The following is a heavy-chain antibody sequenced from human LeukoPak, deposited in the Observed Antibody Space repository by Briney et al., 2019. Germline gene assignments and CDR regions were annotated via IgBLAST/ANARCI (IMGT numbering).Heavy chain of an antibody. V-gene: IGHV4-59*01. CDR3: ARGRGYSYGFYFDY. D-gene: IGHD5-18*01. J-gene: IGHJ4*02. CDR1: GGCISSYY. Sequence: SETLSLTCTVSGGCISSYYWSWIRQPPGKGLEWIGYIYYSGSTNYNPSLKSRVTISVDTSKNQFSLKLSSVTAADTAVYYCARGRGYSYGFYFDYWGQGTLVTVSS. CDR2: IYYSGST.